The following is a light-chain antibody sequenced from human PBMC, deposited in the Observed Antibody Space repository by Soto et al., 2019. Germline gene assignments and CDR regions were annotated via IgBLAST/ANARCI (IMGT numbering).Light chain of an antibody. CDR3: QQDYSTLAT. CDR2: AAS. Sequence: DIQMSQSPSSLSASVGYRVTITCLAAESISRHLNWYQQKPGRAPDLLIYAASTLQNGVPSRFTGSGSGTEFTLTITGLQLEDFATYYCQQDYSTLATFGQGTRLEI. J-gene: IGKJ5*01. CDR1: ESISRH. V-gene: IGKV1-39*01.